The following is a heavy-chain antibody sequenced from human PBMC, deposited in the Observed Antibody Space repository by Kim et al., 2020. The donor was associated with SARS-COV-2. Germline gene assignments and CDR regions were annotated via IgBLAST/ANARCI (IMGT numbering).Heavy chain of an antibody. V-gene: IGHV4-59*01. CDR1: GGSISSYY. CDR2: ICYSGST. J-gene: IGHJ5*02. D-gene: IGHD6-6*01. Sequence: SETLSLTCTVSGGSISSYYWSWIRQPQGKGLEWIGYICYSGSTNYNPSLNSRVTITVDTSKTQYSLKLRSVTAADTAVYYCSRASIADCHNWFDPWGQGTLVTVSS. CDR3: SRASIADCHNWFDP.